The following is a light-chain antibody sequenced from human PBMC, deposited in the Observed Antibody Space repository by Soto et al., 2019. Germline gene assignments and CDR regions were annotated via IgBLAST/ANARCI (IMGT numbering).Light chain of an antibody. CDR1: QSVSSSH. Sequence: EIVLTQSPDTLSLSPGERATLSCRASQSVSSSHLAWYQQKPGQAPRLLIYSASSRATGIPDRFSGSGSGTDFTLTISRLEPEDFAVYYCHHYGSSWTFGLGTKVEVK. V-gene: IGKV3-20*01. CDR3: HHYGSSWT. CDR2: SAS. J-gene: IGKJ1*01.